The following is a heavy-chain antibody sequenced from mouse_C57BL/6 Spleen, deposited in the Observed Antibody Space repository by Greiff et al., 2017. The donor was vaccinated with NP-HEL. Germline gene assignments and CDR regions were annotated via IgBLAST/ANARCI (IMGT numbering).Heavy chain of an antibody. D-gene: IGHD3-3*01. V-gene: IGHV1-55*01. J-gene: IGHJ4*01. Sequence: QVQLQQSGAELVKPGASVKMSCKASGYTFTSYWITWVKQRPGQGLEWIGDIYPGSGSTNYTEKLKSKATLTEDTSSSTAYMQLSSLTSEDSAVYYCASRTVLSPYAMDYWGQGTSVTVSS. CDR3: ASRTVLSPYAMDY. CDR2: IYPGSGST. CDR1: GYTFTSYW.